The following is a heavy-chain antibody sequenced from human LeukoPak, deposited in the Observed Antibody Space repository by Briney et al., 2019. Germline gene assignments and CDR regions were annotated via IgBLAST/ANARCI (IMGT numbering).Heavy chain of an antibody. CDR1: GFSVRTTY. CDR3: TRSGYRHPYHFDS. CDR2: LYTGGGT. Sequence: PGGSLRLSCAASGFSVRTTYMSWDRQAPGKGLEWVSVLYTGGGTDHADSVKGRFTISRDNSKNTLSLQMNSLRVEDTAIYYCTRSGYRHPYHFDSWGQGTLVTVSS. V-gene: IGHV3-53*01. J-gene: IGHJ4*02. D-gene: IGHD3-22*01.